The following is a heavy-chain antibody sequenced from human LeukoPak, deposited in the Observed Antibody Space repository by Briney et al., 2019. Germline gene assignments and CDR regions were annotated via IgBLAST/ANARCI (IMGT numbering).Heavy chain of an antibody. CDR2: ISSSGSTI. D-gene: IGHD2-15*01. J-gene: IGHJ3*02. CDR3: AREPGAGIYCAGGTCYSGDAFHI. Sequence: GGSLRLSCAASGFTFSDYYVSWIRQAPGKGLEWVSYISSSGSTIYYADSVKGRFTISRDNAKNSLYLQMNSLRAEDTAVYYCAREPGAGIYCAGGTCYSGDAFHIGGQGTMVTVSS. V-gene: IGHV3-11*04. CDR1: GFTFSDYY.